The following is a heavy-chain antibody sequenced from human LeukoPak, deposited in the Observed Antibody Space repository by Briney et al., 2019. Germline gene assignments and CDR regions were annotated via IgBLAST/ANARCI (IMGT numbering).Heavy chain of an antibody. V-gene: IGHV3-21*01. CDR3: AKEGLITETGYSSGWYGGPGYFDL. D-gene: IGHD6-19*01. CDR1: GFTFSSYS. J-gene: IGHJ2*01. Sequence: GGSPRLSCAASGFTFSSYSMNWVRQAPGKGLEWVSSISSSSSYIYYADSVKGRFTISRDNAKNSLYLQMNSLRAEDTAVYYCAKEGLITETGYSSGWYGGPGYFDLWGRGTLVTVSS. CDR2: ISSSSSYI.